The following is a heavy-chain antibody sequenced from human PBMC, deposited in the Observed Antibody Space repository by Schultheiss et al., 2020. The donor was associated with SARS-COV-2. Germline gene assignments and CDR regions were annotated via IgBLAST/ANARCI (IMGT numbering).Heavy chain of an antibody. CDR2: INHSGST. Sequence: SQTLSLTCAVYGGSFSGYYWSWIRQPPGKGLEWIGEINHSGSTNYNPSLKSRVTISVDTSKNQFSLQLNSVTPEDTAVYYCVRDASMGLDALDIWGQGTMVTVSS. J-gene: IGHJ3*02. V-gene: IGHV4-34*01. CDR1: GGSFSGYY. CDR3: VRDASMGLDALDI. D-gene: IGHD3-16*01.